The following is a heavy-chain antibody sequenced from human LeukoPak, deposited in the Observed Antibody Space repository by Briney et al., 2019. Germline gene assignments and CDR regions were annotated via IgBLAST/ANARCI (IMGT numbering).Heavy chain of an antibody. D-gene: IGHD6-19*01. CDR3: AREQWLVGIDY. Sequence: SETLSLTCTVSGGSISSGGYYWSWIRQPPGKGLEWIGEINHSGSTNYNPSLKSRVTISVDTSKNQFSLKLSSVTAADTAVYYCAREQWLVGIDYWGQGTLVTVSS. CDR2: INHSGST. CDR1: GGSISSGGYY. V-gene: IGHV4-39*07. J-gene: IGHJ4*02.